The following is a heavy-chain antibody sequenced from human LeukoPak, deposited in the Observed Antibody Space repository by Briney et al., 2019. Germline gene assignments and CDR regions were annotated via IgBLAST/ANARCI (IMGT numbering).Heavy chain of an antibody. J-gene: IGHJ4*02. Sequence: QTGRSLRLSCAASGFTFSSYGMHWVRQAPGKGLEWVAVIWYDGSNKYYADSVKGRFTIFRDNSKNTLYLQMYSLRAEDTAVYYCARRRYYFDYWGQGTLVTVSS. V-gene: IGHV3-33*01. CDR2: IWYDGSNK. CDR1: GFTFSSYG. CDR3: ARRRYYFDY.